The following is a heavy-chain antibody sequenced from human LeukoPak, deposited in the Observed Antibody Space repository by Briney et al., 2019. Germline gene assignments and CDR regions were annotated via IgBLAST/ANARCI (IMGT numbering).Heavy chain of an antibody. J-gene: IGHJ4*02. V-gene: IGHV3-74*01. CDR1: GSYW. Sequence: PGGSLRLSCAASGSYWIHCVRQAPGAGLVWVSYINSDGSWTSYADSVKGRFTISKDNAKNTVYLQMTNLRAEDTAVYYCVSFYETYWGRGTLVTVSS. CDR2: INSDGSWT. CDR3: VSFYETY. D-gene: IGHD2/OR15-2a*01.